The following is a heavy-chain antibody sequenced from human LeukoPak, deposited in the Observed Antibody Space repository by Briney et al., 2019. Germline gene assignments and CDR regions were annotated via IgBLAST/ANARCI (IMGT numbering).Heavy chain of an antibody. CDR1: GGTFSSYA. J-gene: IGHJ6*03. CDR2: IIPIFGTA. V-gene: IGHV1-69*05. CDR3: ARGDVLRFLEWSPYSGDYYYYMDV. D-gene: IGHD3-3*01. Sequence: SVKVSCKASGGTFSSYAISWVRQAPGQGLEWMGRIIPIFGTANYAQKFQGRVTITTDEATSTAYVELSSLRSEDTDVYYCARGDVLRFLEWSPYSGDYYYYMDVWGKGTTVTVSS.